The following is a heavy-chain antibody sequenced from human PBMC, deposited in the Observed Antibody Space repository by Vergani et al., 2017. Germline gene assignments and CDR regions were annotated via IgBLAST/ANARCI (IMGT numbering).Heavy chain of an antibody. J-gene: IGHJ6*03. Sequence: QVQLVESGGGVVQPGRSLTLSCAASGFTFSSYGMHWVRQAPGKGLEWVAVIWYDGSNKYYADSVKGRFTISRDNSKNTLYLQMNSLRAEDTAVYYCARDGGVGTSHYMDVWGKGTTVTVSS. D-gene: IGHD2-8*02. CDR1: GFTFSSYG. V-gene: IGHV3-33*01. CDR2: IWYDGSNK. CDR3: ARDGGVGTSHYMDV.